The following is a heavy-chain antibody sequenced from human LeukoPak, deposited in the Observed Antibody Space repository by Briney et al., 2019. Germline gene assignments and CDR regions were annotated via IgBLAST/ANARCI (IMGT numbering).Heavy chain of an antibody. V-gene: IGHV3-30-3*01. CDR1: GFTFSYYT. CDR3: ARVLNYYDSSGYYFSY. J-gene: IGHJ4*02. CDR2: ISYDGSNK. Sequence: GRSLRLSCAASGFTFSYYTMHWVRQAPGKGLEWVAVISYDGSNKYYADSVKGRFTISRDNSKNTLYLQMNSLRAEDTAVYYCARVLNYYDSSGYYFSYWGQGTLSPSPQ. D-gene: IGHD3-22*01.